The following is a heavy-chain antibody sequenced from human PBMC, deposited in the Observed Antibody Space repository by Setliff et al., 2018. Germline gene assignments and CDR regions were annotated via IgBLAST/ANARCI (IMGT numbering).Heavy chain of an antibody. J-gene: IGHJ4*02. CDR1: GASINSGTHF. Sequence: SETLSLTCTVSGASINSGTHFWGWIRQPPGKGLEWIGRIHYSGNTYYNASLKSRVIISVDTAQNQFSLSLSSVTAADTAVYYCARTGTYRYFDYWGQGTLVTVSS. V-gene: IGHV4-39*01. CDR3: ARTGTYRYFDY. D-gene: IGHD1-1*01. CDR2: IHYSGNT.